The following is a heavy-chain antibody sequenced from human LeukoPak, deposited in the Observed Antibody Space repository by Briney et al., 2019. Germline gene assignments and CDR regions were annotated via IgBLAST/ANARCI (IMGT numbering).Heavy chain of an antibody. CDR3: ARDVGARLPGY. D-gene: IGHD6-6*01. J-gene: IGHJ4*02. Sequence: SETLSLTCTVSGASFSSYYWSWLRQPPGKGLEWIGEVYHSGSTNYNPSLKSRATISVDKSKNQFSLKLSSVTAADTAVYYCARDVGARLPGYWGQGTLVTVSS. V-gene: IGHV4-59*12. CDR2: VYHSGST. CDR1: GASFSSYY.